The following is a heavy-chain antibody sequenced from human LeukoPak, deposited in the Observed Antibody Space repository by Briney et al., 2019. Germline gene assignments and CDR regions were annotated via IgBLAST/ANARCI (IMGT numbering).Heavy chain of an antibody. V-gene: IGHV1-2*02. CDR3: ARGSSNNSNWFDP. Sequence: ASVKVSCTASGYTFTGYSMHWVRQAPGQGLEWIGWINPNGGGTYYAQKFQDRVTMTRDTSISTAYMELSRLRSDDTSVYYCARGSSNNSNWFDPWGQGTLVTVSS. D-gene: IGHD1-20*01. J-gene: IGHJ5*02. CDR2: INPNGGGT. CDR1: GYTFTGYS.